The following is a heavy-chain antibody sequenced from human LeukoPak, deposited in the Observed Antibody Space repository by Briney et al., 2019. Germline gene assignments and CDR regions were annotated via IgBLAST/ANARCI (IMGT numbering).Heavy chain of an antibody. Sequence: GGSLRLSCAASGFTFSSYGIHWVRQAPGKGLEWVSSISSSSSYIYYADSVKGRFTISRDNAKNSLYLQMNSLRVEDTAVYYCARGGAARPDFWGQGTLVTVSS. V-gene: IGHV3-21*01. CDR1: GFTFSSYG. J-gene: IGHJ4*02. CDR3: ARGGAARPDF. D-gene: IGHD6-6*01. CDR2: ISSSSSYI.